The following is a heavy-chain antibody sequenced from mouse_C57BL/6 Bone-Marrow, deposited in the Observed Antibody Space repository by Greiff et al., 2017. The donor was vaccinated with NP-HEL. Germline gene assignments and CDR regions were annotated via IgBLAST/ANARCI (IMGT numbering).Heavy chain of an antibody. J-gene: IGHJ2*01. CDR2: INPYNGGT. Sequence: VQLKQSGPVLVKPGASVKMSCKASGYTFTDYYMNWVKQSHGKSLEWIGVINPYNGGTSYNQKFKGKATLTVDKSSSTAYMELNSLTSEDSAVYYCARWGSPFDYWGQGTTLTVSS. D-gene: IGHD1-1*02. CDR1: GYTFTDYY. V-gene: IGHV1-19*01. CDR3: ARWGSPFDY.